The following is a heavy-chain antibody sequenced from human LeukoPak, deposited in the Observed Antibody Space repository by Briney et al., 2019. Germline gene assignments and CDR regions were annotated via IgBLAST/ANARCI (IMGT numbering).Heavy chain of an antibody. Sequence: SVKVSCNASAGTFSSYAISWVRQAPGQGLEWMGRIIPILGIANYTQKFQGRVTIPADKSTSTAYMELSSLRSEDTAVYYCARAGAAAERPYGMDVWGQGTTVTVSS. CDR3: ARAGAAAERPYGMDV. CDR1: AGTFSSYA. CDR2: IIPILGIA. D-gene: IGHD6-13*01. V-gene: IGHV1-69*04. J-gene: IGHJ6*02.